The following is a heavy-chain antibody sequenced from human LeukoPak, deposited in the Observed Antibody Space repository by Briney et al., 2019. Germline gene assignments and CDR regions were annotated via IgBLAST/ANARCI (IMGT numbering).Heavy chain of an antibody. D-gene: IGHD3-22*01. CDR2: IYYSGST. CDR3: ARVYYDSSGYSYYFDY. J-gene: IGHJ4*02. CDR1: GGSISSYY. Sequence: SETLSLTCTVSGGSISSYYWSWIRQHPGKGLEWIGYIYYSGSTYYNPSLKSRVTISVDTSKNQFSLKLSSVTAADTAVYYCARVYYDSSGYSYYFDYWGQGTLVTVSS. V-gene: IGHV4-59*06.